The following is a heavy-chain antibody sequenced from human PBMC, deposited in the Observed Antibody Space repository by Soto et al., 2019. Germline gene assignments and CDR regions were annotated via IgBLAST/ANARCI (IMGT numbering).Heavy chain of an antibody. V-gene: IGHV7-4-1*01. D-gene: IGHD6-19*01. Sequence: QLQLVQSGSELKKPGASVKVSCKASGYTFTSYAMNWVRQAPGQGLDWMGWINTNTRTPTYAHGFTGRFVFSLDTSVSTAYLKICSLKAEDTAVYYCARVKKRGISGHKSEYNWFDPWGQGTLVTVSS. CDR2: INTNTRTP. CDR3: ARVKKRGISGHKSEYNWFDP. J-gene: IGHJ5*02. CDR1: GYTFTSYA.